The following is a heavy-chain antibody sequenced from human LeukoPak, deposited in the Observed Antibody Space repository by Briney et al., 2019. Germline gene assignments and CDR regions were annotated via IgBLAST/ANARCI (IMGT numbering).Heavy chain of an antibody. CDR1: GFTFSSYW. Sequence: GGSLRLPCAASGFTFSSYWMSWVRQAPGKGLEWVANIKQDGSEKYYVDSVKGRFTISRDNAKNSLYLQMNSLRAEDTAVYYCARDCVSSSWYYYYYGMDVWGQGTTVTVSS. CDR3: ARDCVSSSWYYYYYGMDV. D-gene: IGHD6-13*01. J-gene: IGHJ6*02. V-gene: IGHV3-7*03. CDR2: IKQDGSEK.